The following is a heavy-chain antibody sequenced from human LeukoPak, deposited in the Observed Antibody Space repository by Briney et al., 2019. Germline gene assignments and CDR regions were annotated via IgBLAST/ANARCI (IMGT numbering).Heavy chain of an antibody. Sequence: SETLPLTCAVYGGSFSCYYWSWIRQPPGKGLEWIEEINHSGSTNYNPSLKSRVNISVETSKNQYSLKLRSVTAEDTVMYYCGRSRDADSYYFDYWGQGTLVTVSS. CDR3: GRSRDADSYYFDY. CDR2: INHSGST. CDR1: GGSFSCYY. J-gene: IGHJ4*02. V-gene: IGHV4-34*01. D-gene: IGHD5-24*01.